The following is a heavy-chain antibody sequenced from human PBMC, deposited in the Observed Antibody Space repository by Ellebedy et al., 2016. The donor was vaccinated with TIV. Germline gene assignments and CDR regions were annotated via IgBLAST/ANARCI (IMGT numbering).Heavy chain of an antibody. D-gene: IGHD3-10*01. Sequence: SETLSLXCTVSGGSVSSGSYYWSWIRQPPGKGLEWIGYIYYSGSTNYNPSLKSRVTISVDTSKNQFSLKLSSVTAAETAVYYCARGPITMVRGVITHYYYYGMDVWGQGTTVTVSS. J-gene: IGHJ6*02. V-gene: IGHV4-61*01. CDR1: GGSVSSGSYY. CDR2: IYYSGST. CDR3: ARGPITMVRGVITHYYYYGMDV.